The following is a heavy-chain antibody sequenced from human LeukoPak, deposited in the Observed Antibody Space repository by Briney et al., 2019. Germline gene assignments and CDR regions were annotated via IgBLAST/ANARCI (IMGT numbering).Heavy chain of an antibody. CDR3: AAHSSSFLF. Sequence: PGGSLRLSCVASGFTFSSYSMNWVRQAPGKGLEWVSYISSSSSTIYYADSVKDRFTVSRDNAKNSLYLQMNSLRAEDTAVYYCAAHSSSFLFWGQGTIVTVSS. CDR1: GFTFSSYS. CDR2: ISSSSSTI. V-gene: IGHV3-48*04. D-gene: IGHD6-13*01. J-gene: IGHJ3*01.